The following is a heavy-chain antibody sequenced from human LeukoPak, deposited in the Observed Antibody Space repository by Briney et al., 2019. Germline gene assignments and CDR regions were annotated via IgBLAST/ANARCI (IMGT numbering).Heavy chain of an antibody. J-gene: IGHJ4*02. CDR1: GGSISSYY. V-gene: IGHV4-59*08. D-gene: IGHD5-18*01. CDR2: IYYSGST. Sequence: SETLSLTCTVSGGSISSYYWSWIRQPPGKGLEWIGYIYYSGSTNYNPSLMSRVTISVDTSKNQFSLKLSSVTAADTAVYYCARGGYSYGLDYWGQGTLVTVSS. CDR3: ARGGYSYGLDY.